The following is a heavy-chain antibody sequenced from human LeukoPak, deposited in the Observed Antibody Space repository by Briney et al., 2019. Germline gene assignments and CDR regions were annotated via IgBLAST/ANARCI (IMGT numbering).Heavy chain of an antibody. V-gene: IGHV1-24*01. CDR1: GYTLTELS. D-gene: IGHD1-1*01. Sequence: ASVKVSCKVYGYTLTELSMHWVRQAPGKGLEWMGGFDPEDGETIYAQKFQGRVTMTEDTSTDTAYMEMSSLRSEDTAVYYCATVHNPGWNDERRAAFDIWGQGTMVTVSS. J-gene: IGHJ3*02. CDR3: ATVHNPGWNDERRAAFDI. CDR2: FDPEDGET.